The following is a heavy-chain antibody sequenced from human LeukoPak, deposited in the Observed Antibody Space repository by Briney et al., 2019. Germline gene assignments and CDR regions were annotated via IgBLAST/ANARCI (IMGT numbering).Heavy chain of an antibody. Sequence: GGSLRLSCAASGFTFSSYWMSCVRQAPGKGLEWVANIKQDVSEKYNVDSVKGRFTISRDNAKNSLYLQMNSLRAEDTAVYYCARELITMIVVSSPYYYYYGMDVWGQGTTVTVSS. D-gene: IGHD3-22*01. J-gene: IGHJ6*02. CDR2: IKQDVSEK. V-gene: IGHV3-7*01. CDR1: GFTFSSYW. CDR3: ARELITMIVVSSPYYYYYGMDV.